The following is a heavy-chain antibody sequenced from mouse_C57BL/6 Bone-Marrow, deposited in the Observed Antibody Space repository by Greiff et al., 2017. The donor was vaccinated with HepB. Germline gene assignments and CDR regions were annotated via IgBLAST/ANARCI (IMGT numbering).Heavy chain of an antibody. CDR2: ISSGGSYT. D-gene: IGHD2-2*01. CDR3: ARREGLRDAMDY. Sequence: EVQLVESGGDLVKPGGSLKLSCAASGFTFSSYGMSWVRQTPDKRLEWVATISSGGSYTYYPDSVKGRFTISRDNAKNTLYLQMSSLKSEDTAMYYCARREGLRDAMDYWGQGTSVTVSS. J-gene: IGHJ4*01. V-gene: IGHV5-6*01. CDR1: GFTFSSYG.